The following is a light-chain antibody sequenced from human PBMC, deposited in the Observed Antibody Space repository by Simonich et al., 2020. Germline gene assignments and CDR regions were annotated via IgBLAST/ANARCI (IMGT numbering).Light chain of an antibody. CDR1: QGIRNH. Sequence: DIQMTQAPSSLSASVGDRVTITCRASQGIRNHLAWYQQKPGKVPKLLIYAASTLQSRVPARFSGSGSGTDFTLTIRSLQPEDFATYYCQQSYSTPYTFGQGTKLEIK. CDR2: AAS. CDR3: QQSYSTPYT. J-gene: IGKJ2*01. V-gene: IGKV1-27*01.